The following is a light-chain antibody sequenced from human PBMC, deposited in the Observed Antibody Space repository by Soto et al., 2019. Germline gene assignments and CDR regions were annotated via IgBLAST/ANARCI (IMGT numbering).Light chain of an antibody. CDR3: QQYGGSPLIT. CDR1: QSVSSTY. V-gene: IGKV3-20*01. Sequence: EIVLTQSPGTLSLSPGESATLSCRASQSVSSTYLAWYQQKPGQAPRLLIFGASARATGTPDRFSGSGSGTDFTLTISGLETEDFATYYCQQYGGSPLITFGQGTRLEIK. CDR2: GAS. J-gene: IGKJ5*01.